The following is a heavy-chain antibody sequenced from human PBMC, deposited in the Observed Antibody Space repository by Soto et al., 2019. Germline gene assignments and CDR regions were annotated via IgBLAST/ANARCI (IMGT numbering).Heavy chain of an antibody. CDR1: GGSISSNY. CDR3: ARYRREAVAGYTLDN. CDR2: VYNSGST. V-gene: IGHV4-59*01. D-gene: IGHD6-13*01. Sequence: PSETLSLTCTVSGGSISSNYWTWIRQPPGKGLEWIGYVYNSGSTNYNPSLKSRVTISEDTSKSQFSLKVNSMTAADTAVHYCARYRREAVAGYTLDNWGQGILVTVS. J-gene: IGHJ4*02.